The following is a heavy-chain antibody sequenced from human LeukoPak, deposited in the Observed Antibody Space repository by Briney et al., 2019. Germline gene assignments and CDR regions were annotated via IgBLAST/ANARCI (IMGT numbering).Heavy chain of an antibody. D-gene: IGHD3-22*01. CDR2: IYSGGST. V-gene: IGHV3-66*01. J-gene: IGHJ4*02. CDR1: GFTVSSNY. Sequence: GGSLRLSCAASGFTVSSNYMSWVRQAPGKGLEWVSVIYSGGSTYYADSVKGRFTISRDNSKNTLYLQMNSLRAEDTAVYYCARDQDDSSGYQEVWGQGTLVTVSS. CDR3: ARDQDDSSGYQEV.